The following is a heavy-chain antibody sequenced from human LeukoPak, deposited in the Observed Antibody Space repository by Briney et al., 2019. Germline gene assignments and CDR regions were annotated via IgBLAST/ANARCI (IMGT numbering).Heavy chain of an antibody. CDR2: ISSSSSYI. Sequence: GGSLRLSCAASGSTFSSYSMNWVRQAPGKGLEWVSSISSSSSYIYYADSVKGRFTISRDNAKNSLCLQLNSLRAEDTAVYYCARDYYASGSHDSWGQGALVTVSS. CDR1: GSTFSSYS. D-gene: IGHD3-10*01. CDR3: ARDYYASGSHDS. J-gene: IGHJ4*02. V-gene: IGHV3-21*01.